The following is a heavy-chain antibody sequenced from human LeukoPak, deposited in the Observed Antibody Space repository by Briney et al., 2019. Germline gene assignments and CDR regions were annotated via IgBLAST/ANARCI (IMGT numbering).Heavy chain of an antibody. CDR1: GYTFTSYG. D-gene: IGHD3-22*01. CDR3: AREMYYYDSSGYPVGFDP. J-gene: IGHJ5*02. Sequence: ASVKVSCKASGYTFTSYGISWVRQAPEQGLEWMGWISAYNGNTNYAQKLQGRVTMTTDTSTSTAYMELRSLRSDDTAVYYCAREMYYYDSSGYPVGFDPWGQGTLVTVSS. V-gene: IGHV1-18*01. CDR2: ISAYNGNT.